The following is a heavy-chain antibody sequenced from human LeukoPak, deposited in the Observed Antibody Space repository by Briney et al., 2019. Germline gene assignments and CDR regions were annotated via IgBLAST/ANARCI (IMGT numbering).Heavy chain of an antibody. CDR2: ISGSSRHI. CDR1: GFIFSNYA. Sequence: GGSLRLSCAASGFIFSNYAMNWVRQAPGKGLEWVSSISGSSRHIYYADSVKGRFTISRDNAKNSLYLQMNSLRAEDTAVYYCARDGSGIYYDWACRGQGTLVTVSS. V-gene: IGHV3-21*01. CDR3: ARDGSGIYYDWAC. D-gene: IGHD3-10*01. J-gene: IGHJ4*02.